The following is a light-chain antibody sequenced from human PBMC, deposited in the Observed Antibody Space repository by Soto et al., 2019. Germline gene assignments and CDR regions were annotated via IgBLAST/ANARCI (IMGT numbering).Light chain of an antibody. V-gene: IGKV1-5*01. Sequence: DIQMTQSRSTLSATVGDRVTITCRASQSISTWLAWYQQKPGKAPKLLIYDASSLEVGVPSRFSGSGSRTEFTLTISSLQPDDYGTYYCQQYYDFRTFGQGTKVDIK. J-gene: IGKJ1*01. CDR2: DAS. CDR1: QSISTW. CDR3: QQYYDFRT.